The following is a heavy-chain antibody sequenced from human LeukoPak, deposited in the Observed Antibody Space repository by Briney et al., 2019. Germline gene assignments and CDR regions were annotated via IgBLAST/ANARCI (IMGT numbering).Heavy chain of an antibody. D-gene: IGHD3-10*01. Sequence: SVKVSCKASGGTFSSYAISWVRQAPGQGLEWMGGIIPIFGTANYAQKFQGRVTITADESTSTAYMELSSLRSEDTAVYYCARDRGYYGSGSYYYYGMDVWGQGTMVTVSS. CDR1: GGTFSSYA. CDR3: ARDRGYYGSGSYYYYGMDV. J-gene: IGHJ6*02. V-gene: IGHV1-69*13. CDR2: IIPIFGTA.